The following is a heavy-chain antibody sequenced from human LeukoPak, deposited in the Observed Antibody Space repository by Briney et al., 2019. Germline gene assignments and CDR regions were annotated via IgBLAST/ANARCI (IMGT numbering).Heavy chain of an antibody. V-gene: IGHV1-2*04. J-gene: IGHJ3*02. CDR1: GYTFTGYY. Sequence: GASVKVSCKASGYTFTGYYMHWVRQAPGQGLEWMGWINPNSGGTNYAQKFQGWVTMTRDTSISTAYMELSRLRSDDTAVYYCAINRAYYYDSSGYLDAFDIWGQGTMVTVSS. CDR2: INPNSGGT. D-gene: IGHD3-22*01. CDR3: AINRAYYYDSSGYLDAFDI.